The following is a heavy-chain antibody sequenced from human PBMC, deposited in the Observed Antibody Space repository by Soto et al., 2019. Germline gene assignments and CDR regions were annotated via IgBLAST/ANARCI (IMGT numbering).Heavy chain of an antibody. J-gene: IGHJ4*02. D-gene: IGHD1-26*01. Sequence: PGGSLRLSCATSGFSFSTYNMNWVRQAPGKGLAWVSSINGRSNYKYYTDSVKGRFAISRDNPKNSLYLQMDSLRVEDTAVYYCVREDGLVGSNSAFDYWGQGTLVTVSS. CDR3: VREDGLVGSNSAFDY. CDR1: GFSFSTYN. CDR2: INGRSNYK. V-gene: IGHV3-21*01.